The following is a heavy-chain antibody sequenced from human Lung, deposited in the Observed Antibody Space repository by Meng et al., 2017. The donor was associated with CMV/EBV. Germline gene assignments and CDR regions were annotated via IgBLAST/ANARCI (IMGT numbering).Heavy chain of an antibody. V-gene: IGHV3-74*03. CDR2: IDSGGRDI. Sequence: EWKLVRAGGCLVLPGGPRWLSCAVSGFTLRRYWMHWVRQAQGKGLEWVSRIDSGGRDITYADSVRGRFTISRDDAKNTLYLQMNSLRVEDTAAYYCARGVAESLGWEMGYWGQGTLVTVSS. CDR1: GFTLRRYW. CDR3: ARGVAESLGWEMGY. D-gene: IGHD1-26*01. J-gene: IGHJ4*02.